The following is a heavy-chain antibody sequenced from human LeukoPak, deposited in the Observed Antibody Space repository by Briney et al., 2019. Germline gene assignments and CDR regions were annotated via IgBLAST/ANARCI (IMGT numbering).Heavy chain of an antibody. CDR3: ARQSLRYSSGWLFDY. CDR1: GGSISSSSYY. V-gene: IGHV4-39*01. Sequence: SETLSLTCTVSGGSISSSSYYWGWIRQPPGKGLEWIGSIYYSGSTYYNPSLKSRVTISVDTSKNQFSLKLSSVTAADTAVYYCARQSLRYSSGWLFDYWGQGTLVTVSS. J-gene: IGHJ4*02. D-gene: IGHD6-19*01. CDR2: IYYSGST.